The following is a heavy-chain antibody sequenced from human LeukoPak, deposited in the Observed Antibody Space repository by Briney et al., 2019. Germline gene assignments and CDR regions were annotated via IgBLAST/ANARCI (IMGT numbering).Heavy chain of an antibody. CDR1: GYTFTSYD. J-gene: IGHJ4*02. CDR2: MNPNSGNT. Sequence: ASVKVSCKASGYTFTSYDINWVRQATGQGLEWMGWMNPNSGNTGYAQKFQGRVTMTRNTSISTAYMELSSLRSEDTAVYYCARGSGYDILTGYYPNFDYWGQGTLVTVSS. CDR3: ARGSGYDILTGYYPNFDY. V-gene: IGHV1-8*01. D-gene: IGHD3-9*01.